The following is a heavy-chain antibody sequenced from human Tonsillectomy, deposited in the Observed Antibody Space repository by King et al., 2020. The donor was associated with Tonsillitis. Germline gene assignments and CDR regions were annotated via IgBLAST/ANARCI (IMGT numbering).Heavy chain of an antibody. J-gene: IGHJ4*02. CDR2: INHSGST. CDR3: TRGRLVRGGGSDY. V-gene: IGHV4-34*01. D-gene: IGHD3-10*01. Sequence: VQLPQWGAGLLKPSETLSLTCAVYGGSFSSYYWSWIRQPPGKGLEWIGEINHSGSTNYNPSLKSRVTISVETSKNQFSLKLSSVTAADTAVYYCTRGRLVRGGGSDYWGQGTLVTVSS. CDR1: GGSFSSYY.